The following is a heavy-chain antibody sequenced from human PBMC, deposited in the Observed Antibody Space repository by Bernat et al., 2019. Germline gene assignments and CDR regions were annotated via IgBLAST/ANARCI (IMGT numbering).Heavy chain of an antibody. Sequence: QLQLQESGPGLVKPSETLSLTCTVSGGSISSRSYYWGWIRQPPGKGLEWIGSFYYSGSTYYNPSLKSRVTISIDTPKNQFSLKLSSVTAADTAVYYCSSKLGPDQWYFDLWGRGTLVTVSS. CDR3: SSKLGPDQWYFDL. CDR1: GGSISSRSYY. V-gene: IGHV4-39*01. D-gene: IGHD7-27*01. CDR2: FYYSGST. J-gene: IGHJ2*01.